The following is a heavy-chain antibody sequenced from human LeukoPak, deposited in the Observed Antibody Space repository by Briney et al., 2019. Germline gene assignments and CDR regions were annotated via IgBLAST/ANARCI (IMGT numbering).Heavy chain of an antibody. Sequence: ASVKVSCKASGSTFTGYYMHWVRQAPGQGLEWLGWINPNSGGTNYAQKFQGRVTMTRDTSISTAYMELSRLRSDDTAVYYCAREEYCSSTSCYTEYWGQGTLVTVSS. V-gene: IGHV1-2*02. D-gene: IGHD2-2*02. CDR3: AREEYCSSTSCYTEY. CDR2: INPNSGGT. CDR1: GSTFTGYY. J-gene: IGHJ4*02.